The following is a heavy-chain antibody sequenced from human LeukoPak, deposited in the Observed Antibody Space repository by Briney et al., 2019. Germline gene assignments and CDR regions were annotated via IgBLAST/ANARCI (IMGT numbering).Heavy chain of an antibody. J-gene: IGHJ6*03. Sequence: SVKVSCKASGGTFSSYAISWVRQAPGQGLEWMGGIIPIFGTANYAQKFQGRVTITADESTSTAYMELSSLRSEDTAVYYCARARTTATIFGLRYYYYYMDVWGKGTTVTVSS. CDR2: IIPIFGTA. CDR1: GGTFSSYA. CDR3: ARARTTATIFGLRYYYYYMDV. V-gene: IGHV1-69*01. D-gene: IGHD3-3*01.